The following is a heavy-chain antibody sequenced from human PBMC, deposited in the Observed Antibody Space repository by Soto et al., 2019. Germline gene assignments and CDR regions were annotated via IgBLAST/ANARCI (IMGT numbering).Heavy chain of an antibody. CDR3: AREPYSESSASYSGPLAS. J-gene: IGHJ4*02. Sequence: SETLSLTCTVSGDSISSGDYFWSWIRQPPGKGLEWIGYISNSGSTFYNPSLKSRVTMSTDTSMNQFSLRLSSVTVADTAVYYCAREPYSESSASYSGPLASWGRGTLVPVSS. V-gene: IGHV4-30-4*01. D-gene: IGHD3-22*01. CDR2: ISNSGST. CDR1: GDSISSGDYF.